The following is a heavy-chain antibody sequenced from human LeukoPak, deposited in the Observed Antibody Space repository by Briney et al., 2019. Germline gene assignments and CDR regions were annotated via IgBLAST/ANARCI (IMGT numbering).Heavy chain of an antibody. CDR2: INPNSGGT. Sequence: ASVKVSCKASGYTFTGYYMHWVRQAPGQGLEWMGWINPNSGGTNYAQKFQGRVTMTRDTSISTAYMELSRLRSDDTAVYYCARGESSMIRLGELSSDYWGQGTLVTVSS. V-gene: IGHV1-2*02. CDR1: GYTFTGYY. CDR3: ARGESSMIRLGELSSDY. J-gene: IGHJ4*02. D-gene: IGHD3-16*02.